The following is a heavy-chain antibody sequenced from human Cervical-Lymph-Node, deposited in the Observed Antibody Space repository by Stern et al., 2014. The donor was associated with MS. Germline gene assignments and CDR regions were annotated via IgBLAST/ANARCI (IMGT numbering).Heavy chain of an antibody. CDR2: IYPYDSDT. J-gene: IGHJ4*02. CDR1: GYSFTIYY. Sequence: EVQRVESGAEVKKPGESLKISCKLSGYSFTIYYIAWVRQMPGKGLEWMGVIYPYDSDTTYSPSFQGQVTISADKSITTAYLQWSSLRASDTAMYYCARHVQGFDYWGQGTLVTVSS. CDR3: ARHVQGFDY. V-gene: IGHV5-51*01.